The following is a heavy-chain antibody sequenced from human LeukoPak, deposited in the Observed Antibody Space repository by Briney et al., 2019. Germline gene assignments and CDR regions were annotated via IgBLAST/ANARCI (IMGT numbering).Heavy chain of an antibody. CDR3: ARDMGYSGSWPGYFDY. Sequence: GGSLRLSCAASGVIFSSYSMNWVRQAPGKGLEWVSYISSSSSTIYYADSVKGRFTISRDNAKNSLYLQMKSLRAEDTTVYYCARDMGYSGSWPGYFDYWGQGVLVTVSS. CDR1: GVIFSSYS. CDR2: ISSSSSTI. J-gene: IGHJ4*02. D-gene: IGHD1-26*01. V-gene: IGHV3-48*04.